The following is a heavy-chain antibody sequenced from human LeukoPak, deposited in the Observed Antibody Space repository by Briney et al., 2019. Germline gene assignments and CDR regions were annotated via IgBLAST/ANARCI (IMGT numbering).Heavy chain of an antibody. CDR1: GFTLSNYW. V-gene: IGHV3-74*01. Sequence: GGSLRLSCEASGFTLSNYWMYWVRQAPGKGLVWVSRITSDGSSNYADSVKGRFTISRDSAKDTLYLQMNSLRAEDTAVYYCVGGVYAWGGPPGGQGTLVTFSS. CDR3: VGGVYAWGGPP. D-gene: IGHD3-10*01. J-gene: IGHJ5*02. CDR2: ITSDGSS.